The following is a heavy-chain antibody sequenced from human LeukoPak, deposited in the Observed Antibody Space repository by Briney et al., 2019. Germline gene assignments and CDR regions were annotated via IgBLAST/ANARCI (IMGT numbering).Heavy chain of an antibody. CDR2: IYHTGNT. D-gene: IGHD6-25*01. V-gene: IGHV4-4*02. Sequence: SETLSLTCAVSGGSITSGNWWSWVRPSPGKGLEWIGEIYHTGNTNYNPSLNSRVSISLDRSKNQFSLRLTSVTAADTAVYFCARDANGSDLHYYHMDVWGKGTTVTVSS. J-gene: IGHJ6*03. CDR3: ARDANGSDLHYYHMDV. CDR1: GGSITSGNW.